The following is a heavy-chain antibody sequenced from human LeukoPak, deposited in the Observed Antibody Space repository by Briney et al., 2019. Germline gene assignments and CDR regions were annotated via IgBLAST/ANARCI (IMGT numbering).Heavy chain of an antibody. J-gene: IGHJ5*02. CDR1: GGSISSSSYS. V-gene: IGHV4-39*07. CDR3: ARVPRYRTSTSCSESTKPNWFDP. D-gene: IGHD2-2*01. CDR2: IYYNGST. Sequence: PSETLSLTCTVSGGSISSSSYSWGWIRQPPGKGLEWIGSIYYNGSTYYNPSLKSRVTISIDTSKNQFSLKLSSVTAADTAVYYCARVPRYRTSTSCSESTKPNWFDPWGQGTLVTVSS.